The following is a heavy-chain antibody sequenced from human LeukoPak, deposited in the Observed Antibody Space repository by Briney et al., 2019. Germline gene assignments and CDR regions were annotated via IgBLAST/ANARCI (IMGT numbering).Heavy chain of an antibody. V-gene: IGHV3-23*01. CDR2: ISYSGSST. D-gene: IGHD6-19*01. J-gene: IGHJ1*01. CDR1: GFSFSSYA. Sequence: GGSLRLSCATSGFSFSSYAMTWVRQAPGKGLDWVSSISYSGSSTHYADSVMGRFTISRDNSKDTLYLQMNSLRVEDTALYYCAKGAPGYSSAWTPIGEYFQDWGQGSLVTVSS. CDR3: AKGAPGYSSAWTPIGEYFQD.